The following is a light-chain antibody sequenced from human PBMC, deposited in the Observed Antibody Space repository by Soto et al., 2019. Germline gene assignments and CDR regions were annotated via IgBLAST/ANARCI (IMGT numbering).Light chain of an antibody. CDR3: QQYNEWPET. CDR1: HSVRSS. Sequence: ITQAPATLSGSPGASVSLPWRASHSVRSSLAWYQQKPGQAPRLLIHGASTRATGIPGRFSGSGSGTEFTLIISSLQSEDFAVYYCQQYNEWPETFGHGTKVDIK. J-gene: IGKJ1*01. CDR2: GAS. V-gene: IGKV3-15*01.